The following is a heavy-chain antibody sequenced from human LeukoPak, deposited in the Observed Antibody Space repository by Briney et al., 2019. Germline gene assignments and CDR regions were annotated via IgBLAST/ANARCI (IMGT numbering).Heavy chain of an antibody. CDR3: AIDRPSAIGTTARFDP. J-gene: IGHJ5*02. Sequence: ASVKVSCKASGYIFTTYSISWVRQAPGQGLEWMGWISTYSGNINYAQKFQGRVTMTTDTSTSTAYMELRSPRSDDTAMYYCAIDRPSAIGTTARFDPWGQGTLVAVSS. CDR2: ISTYSGNI. D-gene: IGHD1-1*01. V-gene: IGHV1-18*04. CDR1: GYIFTTYS.